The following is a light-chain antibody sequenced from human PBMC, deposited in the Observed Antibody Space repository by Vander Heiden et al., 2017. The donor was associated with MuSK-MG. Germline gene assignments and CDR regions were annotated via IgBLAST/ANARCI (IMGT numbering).Light chain of an antibody. J-gene: IGLJ1*01. Sequence: QSVLTQPPSASGTPGQRVTISCSGSSSNIGSNTVNWYQQLPGTAPKLLVYRNNRRHSGVPDRFSGSKSGTSASMAISGLQAEDEADYYCAAWDDSRNGYVFGTGTKVTVL. CDR2: RNN. V-gene: IGLV1-44*01. CDR3: AAWDDSRNGYV. CDR1: SSNIGSNT.